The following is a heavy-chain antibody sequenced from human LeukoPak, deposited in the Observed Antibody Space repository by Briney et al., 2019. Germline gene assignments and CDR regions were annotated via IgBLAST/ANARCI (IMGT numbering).Heavy chain of an antibody. V-gene: IGHV1-69*05. Sequence: SVKVSCKASGGTFSSYAISWVRQAPGQGLEWMGGIIPIFGTANYAQKFQGRVTMTTDTSTSTAYMELRSLRSDDTAVYYCAASRFGEDWFDPWGQGTLVTVSS. D-gene: IGHD3-10*01. CDR3: AASRFGEDWFDP. J-gene: IGHJ5*02. CDR1: GGTFSSYA. CDR2: IIPIFGTA.